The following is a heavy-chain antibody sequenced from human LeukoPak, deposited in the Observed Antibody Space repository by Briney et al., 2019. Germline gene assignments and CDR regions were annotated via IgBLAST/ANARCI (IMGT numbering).Heavy chain of an antibody. V-gene: IGHV3-23*01. Sequence: GGSLRLSCAASGFTFSIYAMNWVRQAPGKGLEWVSAISGSGGSTYSADSVKGRFTISRDNSKNTLYLQMNSLRAEDTAVYYCAKDGYYGSGSRNFDFDYWGQGTLVIVSS. CDR2: ISGSGGST. CDR3: AKDGYYGSGSRNFDFDY. CDR1: GFTFSIYA. D-gene: IGHD3-10*01. J-gene: IGHJ4*02.